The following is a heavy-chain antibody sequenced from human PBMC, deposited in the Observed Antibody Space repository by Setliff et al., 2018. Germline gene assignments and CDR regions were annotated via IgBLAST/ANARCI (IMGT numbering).Heavy chain of an antibody. V-gene: IGHV4-39*01. J-gene: IGHJ4*02. CDR2: IYYSGST. CDR1: GGSISGSSSF. Sequence: SETLSLTCTVSGGSISGSSSFWGWIRQPTGKGMEWIGSIYYSGSTYYNPSLKSRVTISVGTSKNQFSLKLSSVTAADTAVFYCARLSGYYFDYWGQGTLVTVSS. D-gene: IGHD3-22*01. CDR3: ARLSGYYFDY.